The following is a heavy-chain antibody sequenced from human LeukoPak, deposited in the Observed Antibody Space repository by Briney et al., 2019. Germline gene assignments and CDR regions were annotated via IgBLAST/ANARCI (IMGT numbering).Heavy chain of an antibody. CDR3: ARDSGNRGFQY. Sequence: SETLSLTCTDSGASISSGGYYWSWIRQLPGKGLEWIGYIYYSGNTYYNPSLKSRVTISGDTSKNQISLKLTSVTAADTAVYYCARDSGNRGFQYWGQGTLVTVSS. CDR1: GASISSGGYY. CDR2: IYYSGNT. J-gene: IGHJ1*01. D-gene: IGHD1-14*01. V-gene: IGHV4-31*03.